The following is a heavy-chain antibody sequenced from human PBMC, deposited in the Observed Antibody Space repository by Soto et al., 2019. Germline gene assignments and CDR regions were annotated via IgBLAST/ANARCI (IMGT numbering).Heavy chain of an antibody. CDR2: IWYDGSNK. CDR3: ARDYYDYVWGSYRPWAFDI. J-gene: IGHJ3*02. CDR1: GFTFSSYG. V-gene: IGHV3-33*01. Sequence: GGSLRLSCAASGFTFSSYGMHWVRQAPGKGLEWVAVIWYDGSNKYYADSVKGRFTISRDNSKNTLYLQMNSLRAEDTAVYYCARDYYDYVWGSYRPWAFDIWGQGTMVTVS. D-gene: IGHD3-16*02.